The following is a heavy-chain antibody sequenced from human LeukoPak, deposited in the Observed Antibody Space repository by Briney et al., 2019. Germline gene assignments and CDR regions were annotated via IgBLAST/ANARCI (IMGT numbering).Heavy chain of an antibody. Sequence: ASVKVSCKASGYTFTSYGISWVRQAPGQGLEWMVWISAYNGNTNYAQKLQGRVTMTTDTSTSTAYMELRSLRSDDTAVYYCARGGSDPPPYYYYGMDVWGQGTTVTVSS. CDR3: ARGGSDPPPYYYYGMDV. D-gene: IGHD1-26*01. CDR2: ISAYNGNT. V-gene: IGHV1-18*01. CDR1: GYTFTSYG. J-gene: IGHJ6*02.